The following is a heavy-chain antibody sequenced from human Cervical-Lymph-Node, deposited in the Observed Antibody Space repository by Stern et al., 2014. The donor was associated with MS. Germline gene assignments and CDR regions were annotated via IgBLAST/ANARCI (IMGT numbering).Heavy chain of an antibody. D-gene: IGHD3-3*01. CDR2: INPNTGGT. V-gene: IGHV1-2*02. J-gene: IGHJ6*02. CDR1: GYIFTGYY. CDR3: ARDQRGITIFGVVTDYYYLGMDV. Sequence: QVQLVQSGAEVKKPGASVKVSCKTSGYIFTGYYIHWVRQAPGQGLEWMAWINPNTGGTKYAQNFQGRVTMSRDSSISTVYVELSSLTSDDTALYYCARDQRGITIFGVVTDYYYLGMDVWGQGTTVTVSS.